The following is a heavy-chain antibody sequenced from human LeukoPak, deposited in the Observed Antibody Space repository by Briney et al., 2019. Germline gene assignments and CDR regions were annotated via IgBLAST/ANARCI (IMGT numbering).Heavy chain of an antibody. V-gene: IGHV4-4*02. CDR2: IYHSGST. D-gene: IGHD6-6*01. CDR3: ASSKISSIAARHFDY. J-gene: IGHJ4*02. CDR1: GGSISSSNW. Sequence: SGTLSLTCAVSGGSISSSNWWSWVRQPPGKGLEWIGEIYHSGSTNYNPSLKSRVTISVDKSKNQFSLKLSSVTAADTAVYYCASSKISSIAARHFDYWGQGTLVTVSS.